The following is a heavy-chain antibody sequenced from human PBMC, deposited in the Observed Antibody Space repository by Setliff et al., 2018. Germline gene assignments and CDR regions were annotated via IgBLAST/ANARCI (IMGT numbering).Heavy chain of an antibody. J-gene: IGHJ5*02. CDR2: IYYSGST. D-gene: IGHD6-6*01. Sequence: PSETLSLTCTVSGGSINSYYWSWIRRPPGKGLEWIGYIYYSGSTIYNPSLKSRVTISVDTSKNQFSLRLTSVTAADTAVYYCAKGGASSQWFDPWGQGTLVTVSS. CDR1: GGSINSYY. V-gene: IGHV4-59*01. CDR3: AKGGASSQWFDP.